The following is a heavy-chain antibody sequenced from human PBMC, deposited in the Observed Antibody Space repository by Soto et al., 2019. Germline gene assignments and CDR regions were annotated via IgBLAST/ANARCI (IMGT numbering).Heavy chain of an antibody. D-gene: IGHD3-3*01. Sequence: ASVKVSCKASGYTFTAYYMLWVRQAPGQGLEWMGWINPNSGGTNYAQKMQGWVTMTRDTSISTAYMELSRLRSDDTAVYYCARASGYYPYGMDVWGQGTTVTVSS. V-gene: IGHV1-2*04. CDR2: INPNSGGT. CDR1: GYTFTAYY. J-gene: IGHJ6*02. CDR3: ARASGYYPYGMDV.